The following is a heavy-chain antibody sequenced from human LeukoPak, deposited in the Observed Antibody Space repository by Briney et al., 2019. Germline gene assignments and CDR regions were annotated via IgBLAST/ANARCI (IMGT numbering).Heavy chain of an antibody. CDR3: ARDRLAWSGYYTNWFDP. Sequence: TGGSLRLSCAASGFTFSYYGMHWVRQAPGKGLEWVAVIWYDGSNKYYADSVKGRFTISRDNSKNTLYLQMNSLRAEDTAMYYCARDRLAWSGYYTNWFDPWGQGTLVTVSS. D-gene: IGHD3-3*01. CDR1: GFTFSYYG. CDR2: IWYDGSNK. J-gene: IGHJ5*02. V-gene: IGHV3-33*01.